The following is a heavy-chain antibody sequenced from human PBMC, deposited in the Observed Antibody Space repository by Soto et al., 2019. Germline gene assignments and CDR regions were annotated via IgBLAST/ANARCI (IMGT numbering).Heavy chain of an antibody. D-gene: IGHD1-26*01. CDR1: GFTFSSYA. V-gene: IGHV3-30-3*01. Sequence: QVQLVESGGGVGQPGRSLRLSCAASGFTFSSYAMHWVRQAPGKGLEWVAVISYDGGNKYYADSVKGRFTISRDNSKNTLYLQMNSLRAEDTAVYYCARENLVGATHYGMDVWGQGTTVTVSS. CDR2: ISYDGGNK. CDR3: ARENLVGATHYGMDV. J-gene: IGHJ6*02.